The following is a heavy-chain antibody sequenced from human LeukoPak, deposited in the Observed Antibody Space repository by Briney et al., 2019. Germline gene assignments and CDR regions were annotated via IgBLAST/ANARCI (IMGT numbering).Heavy chain of an antibody. CDR2: VNTVSSFM. D-gene: IGHD3-22*01. CDR3: ARLRRNSDRSDFFYYYDH. Sequence: PGGSLSLSCAASRFTFSDYRMNWARPAPGKGLDWVASVNTVSSFMYYADSMRGRLTISRDTAKNSLFMQMNSLRAEDTAVYYCARLRRNSDRSDFFYYYDHWGQGTLVTVSS. J-gene: IGHJ4*02. V-gene: IGHV3-21*01. CDR1: RFTFSDYR.